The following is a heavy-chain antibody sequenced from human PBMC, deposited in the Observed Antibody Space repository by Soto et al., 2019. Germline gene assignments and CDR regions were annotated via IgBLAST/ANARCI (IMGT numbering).Heavy chain of an antibody. D-gene: IGHD6-13*01. CDR3: ARGIQDIAAEDY. Sequence: SETLSLTCAVYGGSFSGYYWSWIRQPPGKGLEWIGEINHSGSTNYNPSLKSRVTISVDTSKNQFSLKLSSVTAADTAVYYCARGIQDIAAEDYWGQGTLVTVSS. CDR2: INHSGST. CDR1: GGSFSGYY. J-gene: IGHJ4*02. V-gene: IGHV4-34*01.